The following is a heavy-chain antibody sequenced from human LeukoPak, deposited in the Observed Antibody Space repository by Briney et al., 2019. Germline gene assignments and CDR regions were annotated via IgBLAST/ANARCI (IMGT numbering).Heavy chain of an antibody. Sequence: PGGSLRLSCAASGFTFSSHGMHWVRQAPGKGLGWVAVIWYDGSTKYYADSVKGRFAISRDNSENMLWLQMNSLRAEDTAVYYCVRWGPDRGADYWGQGTQVTVSS. D-gene: IGHD3-16*01. CDR3: VRWGPDRGADY. V-gene: IGHV3-33*01. CDR2: IWYDGSTK. J-gene: IGHJ4*02. CDR1: GFTFSSHG.